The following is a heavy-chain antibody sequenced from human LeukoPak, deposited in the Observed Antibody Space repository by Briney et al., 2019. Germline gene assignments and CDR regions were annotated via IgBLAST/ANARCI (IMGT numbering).Heavy chain of an antibody. CDR2: IWYDGSNK. J-gene: IGHJ6*02. CDR3: ARDADSSGFYGMDV. Sequence: PGRSLRLSCAASGFTFSSYGMHWVRQAPGKGLEWVAVIWYDGSNKYYADFVKGRFTISRDNSKNTLYLQMNSLRAEDTAVYYCARDADSSGFYGMDVWGQGTTVTVSS. V-gene: IGHV3-33*01. D-gene: IGHD6-19*01. CDR1: GFTFSSYG.